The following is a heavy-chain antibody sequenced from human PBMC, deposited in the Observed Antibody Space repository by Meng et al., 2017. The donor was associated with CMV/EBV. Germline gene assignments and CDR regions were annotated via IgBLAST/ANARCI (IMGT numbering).Heavy chain of an antibody. V-gene: IGHV1-18*01. D-gene: IGHD1-26*01. CDR1: GYTFSNFG. J-gene: IGHJ5*02. CDR2: ISTYNDDI. CDR3: ARDRCGTCPSGWWFDP. Sequence: ASVKVSCKTSGYTFSNFGNAWVRQAPGQGLEWMGWISTYNDDIKYGQKFRGRLTMTTDTSTSTAYMELRSLISDDTAVYYCARDRCGTCPSGWWFDPWGQGTLVTVSS.